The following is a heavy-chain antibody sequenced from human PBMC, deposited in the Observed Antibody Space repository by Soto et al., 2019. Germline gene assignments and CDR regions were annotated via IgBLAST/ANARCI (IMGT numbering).Heavy chain of an antibody. D-gene: IGHD3-22*01. Sequence: GGSLRLSCAASGFIFRDFWMSWVRQTPAKGLEWVASIKHDGSEKYYVDSVKGRFTISRDNAKNSLYLRMNSLRVADTAVYYCARESTYYYDSSAPDYFDYWGQGTLVTVSS. CDR1: GFIFRDFW. V-gene: IGHV3-7*03. CDR2: IKHDGSEK. CDR3: ARESTYYYDSSAPDYFDY. J-gene: IGHJ4*02.